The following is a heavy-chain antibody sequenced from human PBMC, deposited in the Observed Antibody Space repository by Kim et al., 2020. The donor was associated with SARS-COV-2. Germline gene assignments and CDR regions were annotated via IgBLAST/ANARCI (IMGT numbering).Heavy chain of an antibody. CDR2: IKSKTDGGTT. CDR1: GFTFSNAW. CDR3: TTPYYDFWTLYGMDV. V-gene: IGHV3-15*01. D-gene: IGHD3-3*01. J-gene: IGHJ6*02. Sequence: GGSLRLSCAASGFTFSNAWMSWVRQAPGKGLEWVGRIKSKTDGGTTDYAAPVKGRFTISRDDSKNTLYLQMNSLKTEDTAVYYCTTPYYDFWTLYGMDVWGQGTTVTVSS.